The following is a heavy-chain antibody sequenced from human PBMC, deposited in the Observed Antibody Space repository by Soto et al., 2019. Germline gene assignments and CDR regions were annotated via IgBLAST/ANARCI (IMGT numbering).Heavy chain of an antibody. CDR2: ISGSAGST. CDR1: GFTFSSYA. J-gene: IGHJ4*02. CDR3: ASQRGIVVVAAADY. V-gene: IGHV3-23*01. D-gene: IGHD2-15*01. Sequence: GGSLRLSCAASGFTFSSYAMSRVRQAPGKGLEWVSGISGSAGSTYYADSVKGRFTISRDNSKNTLFLQMNGLRAEDTAVYYCASQRGIVVVAAADYWGRGTLVTVSS.